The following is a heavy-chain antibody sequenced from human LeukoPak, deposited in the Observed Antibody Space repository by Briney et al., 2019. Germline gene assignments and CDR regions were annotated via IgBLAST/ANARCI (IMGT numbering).Heavy chain of an antibody. V-gene: IGHV3-21*01. CDR1: GFTFSSYS. D-gene: IGHD6-19*01. CDR2: ISSSSSYI. J-gene: IGHJ4*02. CDR3: ARVIIAVAGEVDY. Sequence: PGGSLRLSCAASGFTFSSYSMNWVRQAPGNGLEWDSSISSSSSYIYYADSVKGRFTISRDNAKNSLYLQMNSLRAEDTAVYYCARVIIAVAGEVDYWGQGTLVTVSS.